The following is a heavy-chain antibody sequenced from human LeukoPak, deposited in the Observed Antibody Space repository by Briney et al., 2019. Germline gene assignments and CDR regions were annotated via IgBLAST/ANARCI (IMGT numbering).Heavy chain of an antibody. CDR3: ARGLSFCSGGSCYPEGMVDF. Sequence: SETLSLTCTVSGGSIRSSSYYWGWIRQPPGKGLEGIGEINHSGSTNYNPSLKSRVTISVDTSKNQFSLRLSSVTAADTAVYYCARGLSFCSGGSCYPEGMVDFWGQGTLVTVSS. V-gene: IGHV4-39*07. D-gene: IGHD2-15*01. J-gene: IGHJ4*02. CDR1: GGSIRSSSYY. CDR2: INHSGST.